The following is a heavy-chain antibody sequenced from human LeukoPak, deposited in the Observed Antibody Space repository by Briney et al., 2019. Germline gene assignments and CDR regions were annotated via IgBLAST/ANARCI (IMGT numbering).Heavy chain of an antibody. V-gene: IGHV3-30*04. Sequence: PGGSLRLSRAASGFTFSSYAMHWVRQAPGKGLEWVAVISYDGSNKYYADSVKGRFTISRDNSKNTLYLQMNSLRAEDTAVYYCARVATYYYYGMDVWGQGTTVTVSS. CDR1: GFTFSSYA. CDR3: ARVATYYYYGMDV. CDR2: ISYDGSNK. J-gene: IGHJ6*02.